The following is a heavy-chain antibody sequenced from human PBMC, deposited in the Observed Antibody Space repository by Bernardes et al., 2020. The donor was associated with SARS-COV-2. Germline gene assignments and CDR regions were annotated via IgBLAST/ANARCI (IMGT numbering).Heavy chain of an antibody. D-gene: IGHD1-20*01. V-gene: IGHV3-30*02. Sequence: GGSLRLSSVASGFTFSTYGMVWVLPAPGKGLEWVAFIRDDGTNKYHADSVKGRFTISRDNSKNTLYLQMTSLRTEDTAVYYCAKELNWNHFDYWGQGSLVTVSS. CDR3: AKELNWNHFDY. CDR2: IRDDGTNK. CDR1: GFTFSTYG. J-gene: IGHJ4*02.